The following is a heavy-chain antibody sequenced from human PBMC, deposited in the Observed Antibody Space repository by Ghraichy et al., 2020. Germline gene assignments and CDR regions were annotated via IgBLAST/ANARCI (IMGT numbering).Heavy chain of an antibody. J-gene: IGHJ5*02. Sequence: GESLNISCAVSGFTFSNYVMNWVRQAPGKGLQWVSTMSGSGGRTYYADSVKGRFTISGDNSKKILYLQMNSLRAEDTAVYYCAKDGAYNDILSGFYNWFDPWGLGTLVTVSS. CDR1: GFTFSNYV. CDR2: MSGSGGRT. D-gene: IGHD3-9*01. CDR3: AKDGAYNDILSGFYNWFDP. V-gene: IGHV3-23*01.